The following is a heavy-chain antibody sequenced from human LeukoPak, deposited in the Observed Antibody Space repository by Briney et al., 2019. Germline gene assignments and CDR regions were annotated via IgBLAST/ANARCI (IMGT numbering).Heavy chain of an antibody. CDR2: IIPIFGIA. Sequence: SVKVSCKASGGTFSSYAISWVRQAPGQGLEWMGRIIPIFGIANYAQKFRGRVTITADKSTSTAYMELSSLRSEDTAVYYCARGREEDSSGYYYGLDYWGQGTLVTVSS. D-gene: IGHD3-22*01. V-gene: IGHV1-69*04. J-gene: IGHJ4*02. CDR1: GGTFSSYA. CDR3: ARGREEDSSGYYYGLDY.